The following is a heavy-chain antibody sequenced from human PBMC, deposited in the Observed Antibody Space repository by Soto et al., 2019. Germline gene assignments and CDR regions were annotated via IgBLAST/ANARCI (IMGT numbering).Heavy chain of an antibody. CDR3: ARTAGDNYYYLDV. D-gene: IGHD4-17*01. CDR1: GGTFSSYT. V-gene: IGHV1-69*02. CDR2: IIRILGIA. Sequence: QVQLVQSGAEVKKPGSSVKVSCKASGGTFSSYTISWVRQAPGQGLEWMGRIIRILGIANYAQKFQGRVTITADKSTSTGYIELSSLRSEDTAVYYCARTAGDNYYYLDVWVKGTTVTVSS. J-gene: IGHJ6*03.